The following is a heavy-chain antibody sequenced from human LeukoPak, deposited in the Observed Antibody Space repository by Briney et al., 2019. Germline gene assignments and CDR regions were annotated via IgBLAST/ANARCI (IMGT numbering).Heavy chain of an antibody. D-gene: IGHD3-10*01. CDR2: IYYTGSA. V-gene: IGHV4-39*01. J-gene: IGHJ4*02. Sequence: SETLSLTCTVSGDSISSSSYYWGWIRQPPGKGLEWIGNIYYTGSAYYNPSLKSRVTISIDTSKNQFSLKLTSVTAADTAMYYCARTITMFRGVIIDDYWGQGTLVTVSS. CDR3: ARTITMFRGVIIDDY. CDR1: GDSISSSSYY.